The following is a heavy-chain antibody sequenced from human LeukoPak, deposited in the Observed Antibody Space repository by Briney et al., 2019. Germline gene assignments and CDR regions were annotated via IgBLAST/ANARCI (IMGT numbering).Heavy chain of an antibody. Sequence: SETLSLTCGVYDGSLSDYHWSWIRQPPGKGLEWIGEINRSGSTNYNPSLKSRVIILLDTSKNQFSLNLSSVTAADTAVYYCARRPRGIIIKSWFDSWGQGTLVTVSA. D-gene: IGHD3-10*01. CDR2: INRSGST. CDR1: DGSLSDYH. J-gene: IGHJ5*01. V-gene: IGHV4-34*01. CDR3: ARRPRGIIIKSWFDS.